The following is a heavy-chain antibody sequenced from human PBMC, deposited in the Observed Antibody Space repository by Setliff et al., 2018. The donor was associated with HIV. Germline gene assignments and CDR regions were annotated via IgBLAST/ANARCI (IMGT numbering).Heavy chain of an antibody. CDR2: IYYSGST. J-gene: IGHJ4*02. CDR1: GGSFSGHY. V-gene: IGHV4-34*01. Sequence: PSETLSLTCAVYGGSFSGHYWSWIRQPPGKGLEWIGSIYYSGSTYYNPSLKSRVTIFVDTSKNQFSLKLSSVTAADTAVYYCATWGRNNWNYFSYWGQGTLVTVSS. D-gene: IGHD1-20*01. CDR3: ATWGRNNWNYFSY.